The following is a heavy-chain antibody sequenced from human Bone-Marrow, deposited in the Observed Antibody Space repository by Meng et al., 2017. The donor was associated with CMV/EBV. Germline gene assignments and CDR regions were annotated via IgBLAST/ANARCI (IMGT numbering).Heavy chain of an antibody. CDR2: IKQDGSEK. CDR3: ARDRRNGAIDY. CDR1: GFTFSSYW. D-gene: IGHD1-26*01. Sequence: GGSLRLSCAASGFTFSSYWMSWVRQAPGKGLEWVANIKQDGSEKYYVDSVKGRFTISRDNAKNSLYLQLHSLRAEDTAIYYCARDRRNGAIDYWGQGTLVTVSS. V-gene: IGHV3-7*01. J-gene: IGHJ4*02.